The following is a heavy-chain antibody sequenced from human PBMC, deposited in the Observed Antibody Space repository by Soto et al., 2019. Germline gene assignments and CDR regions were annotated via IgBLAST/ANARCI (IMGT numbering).Heavy chain of an antibody. CDR2: IYYSGST. Sequence: QLQLQESGPGLVKPSETLSLTCTVSGGSISSSSYYWGWIRQPPGKGLEWIGSIYYSGSTYYNPSLKSRVTISVDTSKNQFSLKLSSVTAADTAVYYCARPTREGTVTTWDYWGQGTLVTVSS. CDR1: GGSISSSSYY. J-gene: IGHJ4*02. D-gene: IGHD4-17*01. CDR3: ARPTREGTVTTWDY. V-gene: IGHV4-39*01.